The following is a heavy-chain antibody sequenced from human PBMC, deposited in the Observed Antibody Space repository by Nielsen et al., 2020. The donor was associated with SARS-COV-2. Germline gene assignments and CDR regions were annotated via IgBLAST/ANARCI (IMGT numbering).Heavy chain of an antibody. V-gene: IGHV3-30-3*01. CDR1: GFTFSSYA. D-gene: IGHD6-13*01. CDR2: ISYDGSNK. CDR3: ARREAAGHFDY. J-gene: IGHJ4*02. Sequence: EGSLRLSCAASGFTFSSYAMHWVRQAPGKGLEWVAVISYDGSNKYYADSVKGRFTISRDNSKNTLYPQMNSLRAEDTAVYYCARREAAGHFDYWGQGTLVTVSS.